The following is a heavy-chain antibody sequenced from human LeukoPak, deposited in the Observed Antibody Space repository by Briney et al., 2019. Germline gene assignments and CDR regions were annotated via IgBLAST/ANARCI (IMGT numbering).Heavy chain of an antibody. CDR1: GFTFSSYG. D-gene: IGHD6-19*01. CDR2: ISHDGSNE. CDR3: ARDSSGSYNWFDP. V-gene: IGHV3-30*19. Sequence: GSLRLSCAASGFTFSSYGMHWVRQAPGKGLEWVAVISHDGSNEYYPDSVKGRFTISRDNSKNTLYLQMNSLRGDDTAVYYCARDSSGSYNWFDPWGQGTLVTVSS. J-gene: IGHJ5*02.